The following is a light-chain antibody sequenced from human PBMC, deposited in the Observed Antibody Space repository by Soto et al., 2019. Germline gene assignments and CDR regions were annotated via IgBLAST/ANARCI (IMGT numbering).Light chain of an antibody. CDR2: GNS. CDR3: QSYDSSLSGYV. CDR1: SSKIGAGYD. J-gene: IGLJ1*01. V-gene: IGLV1-40*01. Sequence: SVLTQPPSVSVAPGQRVTISCTGSSSKIGAGYDVHWYQQLPGTAPKLLIYGNSNRPSGVPDRFSGSKSGTSASLAITGLQAEDEADYYCQSYDSSLSGYVFGTGTKVTVL.